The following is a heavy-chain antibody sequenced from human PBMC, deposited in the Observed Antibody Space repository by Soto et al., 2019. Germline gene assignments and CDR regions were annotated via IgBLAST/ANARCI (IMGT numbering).Heavy chain of an antibody. CDR3: ARVGPAHYYDSSGYYSPLDY. CDR1: GDTFSSYA. Sequence: QVQLVQSGAEVKKPGSSVKVSCKASGDTFSSYAINWVRQAPGQGLEWMGGIIPMVGTANYAKKFKGRGTMPAGESTSTVYMELSSLRSEDTAVYYCARVGPAHYYDSSGYYSPLDYWGQGTLVTVSS. CDR2: IIPMVGTA. J-gene: IGHJ4*02. V-gene: IGHV1-69*01. D-gene: IGHD3-22*01.